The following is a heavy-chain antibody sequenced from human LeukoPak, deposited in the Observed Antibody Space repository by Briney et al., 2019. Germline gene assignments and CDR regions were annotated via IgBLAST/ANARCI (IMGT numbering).Heavy chain of an antibody. J-gene: IGHJ4*02. CDR3: ATNAGGFMQAPFDN. CDR2: VYYTGST. Sequence: PSETLSLTCSVSGGSFSAHYWTWIRQPPGKGLEWIGNVYYTGSTNYNPSLQNRVTMSVDTSKSQFSLRLNSVTAAGTAVYYCATNAGGFMQAPFDNWGQGNLVTVSS. V-gene: IGHV4-59*11. CDR1: GGSFSAHY. D-gene: IGHD3-16*01.